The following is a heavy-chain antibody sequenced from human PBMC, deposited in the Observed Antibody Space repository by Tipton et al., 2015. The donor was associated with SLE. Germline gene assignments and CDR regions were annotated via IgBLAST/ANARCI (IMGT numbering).Heavy chain of an antibody. Sequence: LVQSGASVKVSCKASGYNFNLYGISWVRQAPGQGLEWMGWISAYNDNTHYAQKLQGRVTMTTHTSTSTVSMELRSLRSDDTAVYYCARDLRYYYDSSSSGYYYAYWGQGTLVTVSS. J-gene: IGHJ4*02. V-gene: IGHV1-18*01. D-gene: IGHD3-22*01. CDR1: GYNFNLYG. CDR3: ARDLRYYYDSSSSGYYYAY. CDR2: ISAYNDNT.